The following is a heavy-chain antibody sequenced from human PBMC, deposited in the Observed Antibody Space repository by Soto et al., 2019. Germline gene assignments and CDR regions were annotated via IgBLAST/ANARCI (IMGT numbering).Heavy chain of an antibody. Sequence: EVQLVESGGGLVQPGGSLRLSCAASGFTFSSYAMHWVRQAPGKGLEYVSAISSNGGSTYYANSVKGRFTISRDNSKNPLYLQMGSLRAEDMAVYYCARGGGYCSSTSCYGMVNFDYWGQGTLVTVSS. J-gene: IGHJ4*02. D-gene: IGHD2-2*01. V-gene: IGHV3-64*01. CDR3: ARGGGYCSSTSCYGMVNFDY. CDR2: ISSNGGST. CDR1: GFTFSSYA.